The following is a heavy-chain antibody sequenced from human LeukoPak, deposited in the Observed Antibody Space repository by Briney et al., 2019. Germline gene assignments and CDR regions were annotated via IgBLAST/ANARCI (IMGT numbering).Heavy chain of an antibody. CDR1: GFTFSSYG. Sequence: GGSLRLSCAASGFTFSSYGMHWVRQAPGKGLEWVAFIRYDGSNKYYADSVKGQFTISRDNSKNTLSLQMSSLRAEDTAVYYCVSGPLTAFDSWGQGTLVTVSS. V-gene: IGHV3-30*02. CDR3: VSGPLTAFDS. D-gene: IGHD7-27*01. J-gene: IGHJ4*02. CDR2: IRYDGSNK.